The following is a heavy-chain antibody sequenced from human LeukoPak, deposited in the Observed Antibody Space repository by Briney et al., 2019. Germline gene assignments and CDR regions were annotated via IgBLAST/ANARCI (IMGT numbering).Heavy chain of an antibody. CDR1: GFTFSSYS. Sequence: PGGSLRLSCAASGFTFSSYSMNWVRQAPGKGLEWVSSISSSSSYIYYADSVKGRFTISRDNAKNTLYLQMNSLRAEDTAVYYCAKRILNPGGGSGSYYPVFDYWGQGTLVTVSS. CDR2: ISSSSSYI. CDR3: AKRILNPGGGSGSYYPVFDY. J-gene: IGHJ4*02. D-gene: IGHD3-10*01. V-gene: IGHV3-21*04.